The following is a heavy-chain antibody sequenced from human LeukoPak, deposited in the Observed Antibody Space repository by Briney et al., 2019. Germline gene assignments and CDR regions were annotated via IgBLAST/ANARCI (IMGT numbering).Heavy chain of an antibody. J-gene: IGHJ3*02. CDR3: AKDQQWLVGSPPGNAFDI. D-gene: IGHD6-19*01. CDR1: GFTFDDYA. V-gene: IGHV3-9*01. CDR2: ISWNSGSI. Sequence: GGSLRLSCAASGFTFDDYAMHWVRQAPGKGLEWVSGISWNSGSIGYADSVKGRFIISRDNAKNSLYLQMNSLRAEDTALYYCAKDQQWLVGSPPGNAFDIWGQGTMVTVSS.